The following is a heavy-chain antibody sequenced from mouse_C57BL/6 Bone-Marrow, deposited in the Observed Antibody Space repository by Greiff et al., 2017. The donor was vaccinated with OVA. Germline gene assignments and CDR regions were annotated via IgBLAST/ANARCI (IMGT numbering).Heavy chain of an antibody. V-gene: IGHV1-50*01. D-gene: IGHD1-1*01. Sequence: QVQLQQPGAELVKPGASVKLSCKASGYTFTSYWMQWVKQRPGQGLEWIGEIDPSDSNTNYNQKFKGKATLTVDTSSSTAYMQLSSLTSEDSAVYYCARDYGSSYADYFDYWGQGTTLTVSS. CDR1: GYTFTSYW. CDR3: ARDYGSSYADYFDY. CDR2: IDPSDSNT. J-gene: IGHJ2*01.